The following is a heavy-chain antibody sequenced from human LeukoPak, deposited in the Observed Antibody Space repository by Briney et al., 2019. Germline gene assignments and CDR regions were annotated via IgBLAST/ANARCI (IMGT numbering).Heavy chain of an antibody. V-gene: IGHV3-33*06. J-gene: IGHJ5*02. Sequence: GRSLRLSCAASGFTFSSYGMHWVRQPPGKGLEWVAIVWYHGSNNYYGDSVKGRFTISRDNSKNTVYLQMNSLRAEDTAVYYCAKGMTTVTAWGQGTLVASSS. D-gene: IGHD4-17*01. CDR1: GFTFSSYG. CDR3: AKGMTTVTA. CDR2: VWYHGSNN.